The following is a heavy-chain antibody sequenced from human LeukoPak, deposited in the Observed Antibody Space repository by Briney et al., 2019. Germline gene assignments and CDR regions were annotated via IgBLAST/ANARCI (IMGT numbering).Heavy chain of an antibody. Sequence: PSETLSLTCAVSGGSISSDNWWSWVRQPPGKGLEWIGEIFHSGSTNYNPSLKSRVTMSVDKSKTQFSLKLSSVTAADTAVYYCARGPWNKRYFDLWGRGTLVTVSS. CDR3: ARGPWNKRYFDL. J-gene: IGHJ2*01. CDR1: GGSISSDNW. V-gene: IGHV4-4*02. CDR2: IFHSGST. D-gene: IGHD1/OR15-1a*01.